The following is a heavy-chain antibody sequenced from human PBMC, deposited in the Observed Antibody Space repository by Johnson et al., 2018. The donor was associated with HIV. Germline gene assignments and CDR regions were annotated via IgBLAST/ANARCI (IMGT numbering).Heavy chain of an antibody. CDR3: AKDGYYDVRSGYQGADAFDI. J-gene: IGHJ3*02. CDR2: ISYDGSNK. Sequence: QVQLVESGGGVVQPGRSLRLSCAASGFTFSSYGMHWVRQAPGKGLEWVAVISYDGSNKYYADSVKGRFTISRDNSKNTLYLQMNSLRAEDTAVYYCAKDGYYDVRSGYQGADAFDIWGQGTMVTVSS. D-gene: IGHD3-3*01. V-gene: IGHV3-30*18. CDR1: GFTFSSYG.